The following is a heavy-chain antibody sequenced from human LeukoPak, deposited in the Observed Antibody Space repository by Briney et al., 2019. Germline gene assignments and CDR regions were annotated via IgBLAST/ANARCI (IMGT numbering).Heavy chain of an antibody. D-gene: IGHD4-17*01. J-gene: IGHJ6*03. Sequence: GASVKVSCKASGYTFTSYAMNWVRQAPGQGLEWMGWINTNTGNPTYAQGFTGRFVLSLDTSVSTAYLQISSLKAEDTAVYYCARYGSPIHYYYMDVWGKGTTVTVSS. CDR2: INTNTGNP. CDR3: ARYGSPIHYYYMDV. V-gene: IGHV7-4-1*02. CDR1: GYTFTSYA.